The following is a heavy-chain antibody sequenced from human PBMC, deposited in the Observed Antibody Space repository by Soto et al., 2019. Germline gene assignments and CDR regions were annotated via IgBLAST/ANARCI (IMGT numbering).Heavy chain of an antibody. Sequence: GESLKISCKGSGYSFTSYWIGWVRQMPGKGLEWMGIIYPGDSDTRYSPSFQGQVTISADKSISTAYLQWSSLKASDTAMYYCARIKYSSGWYENNGMDVWGQGTTVTVSS. CDR2: IYPGDSDT. J-gene: IGHJ6*02. CDR1: GYSFTSYW. V-gene: IGHV5-51*01. CDR3: ARIKYSSGWYENNGMDV. D-gene: IGHD6-19*01.